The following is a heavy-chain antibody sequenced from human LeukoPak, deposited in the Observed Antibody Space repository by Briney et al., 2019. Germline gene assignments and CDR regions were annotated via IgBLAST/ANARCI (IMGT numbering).Heavy chain of an antibody. Sequence: QPGGSLRLSCAASGFTFSSYWMSWVRQAPGKGLEWVANIKQDGSEKYYVDSVKSRFTISRDNAKNSLYLQMNSLRAEDTAVYYCARDFLYDSSGYYYVSYAFDIWGQGTMVTVSS. D-gene: IGHD3-22*01. J-gene: IGHJ3*02. CDR1: GFTFSSYW. V-gene: IGHV3-7*01. CDR2: IKQDGSEK. CDR3: ARDFLYDSSGYYYVSYAFDI.